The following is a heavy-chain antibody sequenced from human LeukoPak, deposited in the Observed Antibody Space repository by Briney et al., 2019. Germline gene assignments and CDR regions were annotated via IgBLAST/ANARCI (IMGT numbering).Heavy chain of an antibody. J-gene: IGHJ3*02. CDR1: GGSISSSNW. Sequence: PSETLSLTCAVSGGSISSSNWWSWVRQPPEKGLEWIGEIYHSGSTNYNPSLKSRVTISVDKSKNQFSLKLSSVTAADTAVYYCARDRGGSGYYSDAFDIWGQGTMVTVSS. V-gene: IGHV4-4*02. D-gene: IGHD3-22*01. CDR3: ARDRGGSGYYSDAFDI. CDR2: IYHSGST.